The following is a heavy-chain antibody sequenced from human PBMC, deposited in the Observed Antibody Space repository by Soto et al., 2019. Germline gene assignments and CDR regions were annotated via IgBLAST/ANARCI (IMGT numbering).Heavy chain of an antibody. CDR2: IYYSGST. D-gene: IGHD3-22*01. V-gene: IGHV4-59*01. J-gene: IGHJ4*02. Sequence: QVQLQESGPGLVKPSETLSLTCTVSGGSISSYYWSWIRQPPGKGLEWIGYIYYSGSTNYNPSLKSRVTISVDTSKKQFSLKLSSVTAADTAVYYCARSSYYDSSGYLDYWGQGTLVTVSS. CDR1: GGSISSYY. CDR3: ARSSYYDSSGYLDY.